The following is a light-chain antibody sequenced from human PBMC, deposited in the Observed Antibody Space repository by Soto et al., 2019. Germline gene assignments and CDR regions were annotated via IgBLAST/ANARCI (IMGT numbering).Light chain of an antibody. CDR2: DAY. CDR1: QSFRGL. V-gene: IGKV3-11*01. CDR3: QQYNNWPPWT. Sequence: EVVLTQSPVTLSLSPGERATLSCRASQSFRGLLAWYQQKPGQAPRLLIYDAYNRATGIPPRFSGSGSGTDFTLTISSLEPEDSAVYYCQQYNNWPPWTFGPGTKVEIK. J-gene: IGKJ1*01.